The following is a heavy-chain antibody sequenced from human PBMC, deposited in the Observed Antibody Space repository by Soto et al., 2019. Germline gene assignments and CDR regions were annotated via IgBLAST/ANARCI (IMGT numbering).Heavy chain of an antibody. CDR2: IYYSGTT. CDR3: ARGDYYYGMDV. V-gene: IGHV4-30-2*01. CDR1: NGSVRSGTYS. J-gene: IGHJ6*02. Sequence: PSETLSLTCTVSNGSVRSGTYSWSWVRQPPGKGLEWIGYIYYSGTTYYTPSLKSRLTMSMDRANDHFPLNLTSLTAPDTAVYFCARGDYYYGMDVWGQGITVTVSS.